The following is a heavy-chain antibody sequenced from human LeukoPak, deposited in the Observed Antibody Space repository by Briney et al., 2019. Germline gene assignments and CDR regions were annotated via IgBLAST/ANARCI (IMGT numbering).Heavy chain of an antibody. D-gene: IGHD2-8*01. Sequence: GGSLRLSCADSGFTFSSYSMNWVRQAPGKGLEWVSSISSSSSYIYYADSVKGRFTISRDNAKNSLYLQMNSLRAEDTAVYYCARDLIDQNWFDPWGQGTLVTLSS. CDR2: ISSSSSYI. CDR3: ARDLIDQNWFDP. CDR1: GFTFSSYS. V-gene: IGHV3-21*01. J-gene: IGHJ5*02.